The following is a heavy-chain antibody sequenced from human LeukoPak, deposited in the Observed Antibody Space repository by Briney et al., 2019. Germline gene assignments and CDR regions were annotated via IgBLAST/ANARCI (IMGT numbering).Heavy chain of an antibody. V-gene: IGHV3-23*01. CDR2: ISGSGGKT. Sequence: PGGSLRLSCAASGFTFSSYAMSWVRQAPGKGLEWVSVISGSGGKTYYADSLKGRFTISRDDSKNTLYLQMNSLRVEDTAVYYCAKAGSIRFDYWGQGTLVTVSS. CDR3: AKAGSIRFDY. D-gene: IGHD1-26*01. J-gene: IGHJ4*02. CDR1: GFTFSSYA.